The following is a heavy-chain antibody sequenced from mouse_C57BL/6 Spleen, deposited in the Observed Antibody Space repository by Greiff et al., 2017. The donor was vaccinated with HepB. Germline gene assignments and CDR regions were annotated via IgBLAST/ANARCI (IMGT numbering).Heavy chain of an antibody. D-gene: IGHD2-4*01. Sequence: VQLKESGGGLVKPGGSLKLSCAASGFTFSSYAMSWVRQTPEKRLEWVATISDGGSYTYYPDNVKGRFTISRDNAKNNLYLQMSHLKSEDTAMYYCAREDDYDVYYAMDYWGQGTSVTVSS. CDR1: GFTFSSYA. V-gene: IGHV5-4*01. CDR3: AREDDYDVYYAMDY. J-gene: IGHJ4*01. CDR2: ISDGGSYT.